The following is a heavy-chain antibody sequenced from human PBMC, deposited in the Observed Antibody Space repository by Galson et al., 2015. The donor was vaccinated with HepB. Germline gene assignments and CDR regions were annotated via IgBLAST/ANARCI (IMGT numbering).Heavy chain of an antibody. J-gene: IGHJ4*02. CDR1: GFMFGTYW. Sequence: SLRLSCAASGFMFGTYWMQWVRQAPGKGLVWVSVINPDGTTTDYADSVRGRFTISRDNVRNTMFLQMNSLRAEDTAVYYCAREGRVAITYFDYWGQGTLVTVSS. V-gene: IGHV3-74*01. CDR3: AREGRVAITYFDY. CDR2: INPDGTTT. D-gene: IGHD2-15*01.